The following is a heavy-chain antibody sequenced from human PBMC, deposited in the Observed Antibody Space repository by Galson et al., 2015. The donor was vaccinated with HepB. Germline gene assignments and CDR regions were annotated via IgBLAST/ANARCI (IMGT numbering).Heavy chain of an antibody. Sequence: RLSXAASXXTFGGYGXHWVRXAPGKGLEXXXVIWYDGSNQHYADSVKGRFTISRDNSKNILYLQMNSLRAEDTAVYYCGREGRITVTIFDYWGQGSLVXVSS. D-gene: IGHD4-17*01. CDR2: IWYDGSNQ. J-gene: IGHJ4*02. V-gene: IGHV3-33*01. CDR3: GREGRITVTIFDY. CDR1: XXTFGGYG.